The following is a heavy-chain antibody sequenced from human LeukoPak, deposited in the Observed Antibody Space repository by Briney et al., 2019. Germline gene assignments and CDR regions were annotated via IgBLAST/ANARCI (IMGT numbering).Heavy chain of an antibody. CDR3: ARVSAPGGTRLLDY. J-gene: IGHJ4*02. CDR1: GGSISNYY. Sequence: SETLSLTCTVSGGSISNYYWNWIRQPPGKGLEWIGFIYSSGTTNYNPSLKSRLTFSLDTSKNQFSLKLTSMTAADTAVYYCARVSAPGGTRLLDYWGQGTLVTVSS. V-gene: IGHV4-59*01. CDR2: IYSSGTT. D-gene: IGHD2-15*01.